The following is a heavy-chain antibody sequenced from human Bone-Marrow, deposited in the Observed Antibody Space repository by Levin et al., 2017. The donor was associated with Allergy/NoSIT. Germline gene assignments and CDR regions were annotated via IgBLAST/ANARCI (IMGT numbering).Heavy chain of an antibody. CDR2: INHSGST. D-gene: IGHD6-19*01. CDR3: ARVSSGWYYSEYFQH. Sequence: SQTLSLTCAVYGGSFSGYYWSWIRQPPGKGLEWIGEINHSGSTNYNPSLKSRVTISVDTSKNQFSLKLSSVTAADTAVYYCARVSSGWYYSEYFQHWGQGTLVTVSS. CDR1: GGSFSGYY. V-gene: IGHV4-34*01. J-gene: IGHJ1*01.